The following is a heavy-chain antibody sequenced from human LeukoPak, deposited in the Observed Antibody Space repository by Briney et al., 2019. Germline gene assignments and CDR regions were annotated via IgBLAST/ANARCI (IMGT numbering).Heavy chain of an antibody. D-gene: IGHD6-19*01. CDR3: ARLAGTGAFDI. Sequence: GASVTVSCKASGYTFTVYYMHWVRQAPGQGLERMGWINPNSGGTNYAQKFQGRVTMTRDTSISTAYMELSRLRSDDTAVYYCARLAGTGAFDIWGQGTMVTVSS. V-gene: IGHV1-2*02. CDR2: INPNSGGT. J-gene: IGHJ3*02. CDR1: GYTFTVYY.